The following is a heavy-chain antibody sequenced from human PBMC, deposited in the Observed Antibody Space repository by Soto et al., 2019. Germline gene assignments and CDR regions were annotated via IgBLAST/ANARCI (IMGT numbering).Heavy chain of an antibody. CDR2: ISGSGGST. D-gene: IGHD3-22*01. CDR3: AKHLRINMIVVVDWFDP. Sequence: PGCALRLSCAAAGFTFSSYAMSWVRQAPGKGLEWVSAISGSGGSTYYADSVKGRFTISRDNSKNTLYLQMNSLRAEDTAVYYCAKHLRINMIVVVDWFDPWGQGTLVTASS. V-gene: IGHV3-23*01. J-gene: IGHJ5*02. CDR1: GFTFSSYA.